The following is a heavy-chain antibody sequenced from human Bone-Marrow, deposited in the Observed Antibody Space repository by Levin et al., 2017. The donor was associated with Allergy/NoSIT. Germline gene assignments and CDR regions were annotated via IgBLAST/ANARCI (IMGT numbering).Heavy chain of an antibody. CDR3: ARTRRFSDWAVGYGMDV. V-gene: IGHV4-59*01. Sequence: SETLSLTCTVSDGSISSYYWNWVRQAPGKRLEWIGYIYYRVTTNYNPSLKSRVTMSVDTSKNQLTLNLTSVTAADTAIYYCARTRRFSDWAVGYGMDVWGRGTTVSVSS. CDR1: DGSISSYY. J-gene: IGHJ6*02. D-gene: IGHD3-9*01. CDR2: IYYRVTT.